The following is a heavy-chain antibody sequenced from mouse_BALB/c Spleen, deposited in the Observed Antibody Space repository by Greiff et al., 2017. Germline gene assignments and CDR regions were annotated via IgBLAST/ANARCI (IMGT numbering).Heavy chain of an antibody. CDR1: GFSLTDYG. Sequence: VMLVESGPGLVAPSQSLSITCTVSGFSLTDYGVSWIRQPPGKGLEWLGVIWGGGSTYYNSALKSRLSISKDNSKSQVFLKMNSLQTDDTAMYYCAKPHYYGSSYWYFDVWGAGTTVTVSS. CDR3: AKPHYYGSSYWYFDV. D-gene: IGHD1-1*01. V-gene: IGHV2-6-5*01. CDR2: IWGGGST. J-gene: IGHJ1*01.